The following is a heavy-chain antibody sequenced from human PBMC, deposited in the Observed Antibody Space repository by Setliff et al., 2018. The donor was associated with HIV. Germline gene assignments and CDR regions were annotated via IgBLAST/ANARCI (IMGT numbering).Heavy chain of an antibody. CDR1: GGSISSHY. D-gene: IGHD5-18*01. CDR2: IYTTGNN. Sequence: SETLSLTCTVSGGSISSHYWSWIRQPPGKGLEWIGYIYTTGNNNYNPSLKSRVTISVDTSKNQFSLKLSSVTAADTAVYYCARGIYSYGYLFDYWGQGTLVTVSS. V-gene: IGHV4-4*08. CDR3: ARGIYSYGYLFDY. J-gene: IGHJ4*02.